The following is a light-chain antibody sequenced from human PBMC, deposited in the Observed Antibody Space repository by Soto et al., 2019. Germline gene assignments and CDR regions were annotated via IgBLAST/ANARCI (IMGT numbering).Light chain of an antibody. CDR3: HQYADSPQT. Sequence: EIVLTQSPGALVLSPGDRATLSCRASQSVSISFLAWYQHKAGQAPRLLIFGTSTRAPGTPDRFTGSGSGTDFTLTITRLEPEDFAVYYWHQYADSPQTFGQGTKIEL. V-gene: IGKV3-20*01. CDR1: QSVSISF. J-gene: IGKJ1*01. CDR2: GTS.